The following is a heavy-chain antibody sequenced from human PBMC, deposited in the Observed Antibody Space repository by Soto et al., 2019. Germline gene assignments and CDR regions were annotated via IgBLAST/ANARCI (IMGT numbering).Heavy chain of an antibody. D-gene: IGHD4-17*01. Sequence: QVQLVESGGGVVQPGRSLRLSCAASGFTFSSYGMHWVRQAPGKGLEWVAVIWYDGSNKYYADSVKGRFTISRDNSKNTLYLQMNSLRAEDTAVYYCARDYHYGDDRALDYWGQGTLVTVSS. CDR1: GFTFSSYG. CDR3: ARDYHYGDDRALDY. J-gene: IGHJ4*02. V-gene: IGHV3-33*01. CDR2: IWYDGSNK.